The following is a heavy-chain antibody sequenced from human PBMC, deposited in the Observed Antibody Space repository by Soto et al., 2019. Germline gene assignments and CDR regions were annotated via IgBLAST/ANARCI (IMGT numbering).Heavy chain of an antibody. CDR3: ARDGDYDFWSGYYIQPLTSSWFDP. Sequence: PSETLSLTCTVSGGSISSSSYYWGWIRQPPGKGLEWIGSIYYIGSTYYNPSLKSRVTISVDTSKNQFSLKLSSVTAADTAVYYGARDGDYDFWSGYYIQPLTSSWFDPWGQGTLVTVSS. V-gene: IGHV4-39*01. D-gene: IGHD3-3*01. CDR1: GGSISSSSYY. CDR2: IYYIGST. J-gene: IGHJ5*02.